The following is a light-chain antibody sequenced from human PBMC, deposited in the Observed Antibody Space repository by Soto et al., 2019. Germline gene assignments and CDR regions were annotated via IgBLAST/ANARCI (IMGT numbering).Light chain of an antibody. V-gene: IGLV2-14*01. CDR3: SSYTSSSTLVV. CDR1: TSDVGGYNY. CDR2: DHS. J-gene: IGLJ2*01. Sequence: QSVLTQPASVSGSPGQSITISCTGTTSDVGGYNYVSWYQQHQGKAPKLMIFDHSNGPSGVSNRFFGSKSVNTASLTISGLQAEDEADYYCSSYTSSSTLVVFGGGTKLTVL.